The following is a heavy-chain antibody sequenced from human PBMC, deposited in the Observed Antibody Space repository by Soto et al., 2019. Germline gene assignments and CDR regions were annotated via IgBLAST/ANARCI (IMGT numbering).Heavy chain of an antibody. Sequence: EVQLSESGGGLVQPGGSLRLSCAASGFTFSSYAMSWVRQVPGKGLEWVSTISGSGGSRYYADSVEGRFTISRDNSKNTLYLQMNSLRAEDTAAYYCAKDIRQAGSCLDYWGQGTLVTVSS. D-gene: IGHD2-15*01. CDR1: GFTFSSYA. CDR2: ISGSGGSR. CDR3: AKDIRQAGSCLDY. V-gene: IGHV3-23*01. J-gene: IGHJ4*02.